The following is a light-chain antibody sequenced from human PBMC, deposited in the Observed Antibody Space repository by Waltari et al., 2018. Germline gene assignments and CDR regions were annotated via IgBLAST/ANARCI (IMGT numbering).Light chain of an antibody. Sequence: EVVLTQSPATLSLSPGERATLSYRASQDVSRYLAWYQQKPGQAPRLLIYDTSNRATGIPARFSGSGSGTDFTLTISSLEPEDSAVYYCQQRRNWPPLSFGGGTKVEIK. J-gene: IGKJ4*01. V-gene: IGKV3-11*01. CDR2: DTS. CDR1: QDVSRY. CDR3: QQRRNWPPLS.